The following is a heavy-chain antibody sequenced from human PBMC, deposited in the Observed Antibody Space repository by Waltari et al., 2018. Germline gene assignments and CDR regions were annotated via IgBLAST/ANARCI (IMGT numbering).Heavy chain of an antibody. D-gene: IGHD3-22*01. J-gene: IGHJ4*02. V-gene: IGHV4-39*01. CDR2: IYYSETT. Sequence: QLQLQESGPGLVQPSETLSLTCTVSGGSLTRSSSHWGGIRQPPGKGLEWIGSIYYSETTYYNPSLKSRVTISVDTSKNQFSLKLSSVTAADTAVYYCARLDYDSSGYYLYYFDYWGQGTLVTVSS. CDR1: GGSLTRSSSH. CDR3: ARLDYDSSGYYLYYFDY.